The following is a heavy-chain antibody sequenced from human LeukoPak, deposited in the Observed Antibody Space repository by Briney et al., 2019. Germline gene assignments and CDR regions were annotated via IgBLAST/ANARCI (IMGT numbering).Heavy chain of an antibody. J-gene: IGHJ4*02. D-gene: IGHD6-19*01. V-gene: IGHV4-34*01. CDR3: ARGWNRSGWYVY. CDR1: GGSFSGYY. Sequence: SETLSLTGAVYGGSFSGYYWSWIRQPPGKGLEWIGEINHSGSTNYNPSLKSRVTISVDTSKNQFSLKLSSVTAADTAVYYCARGWNRSGWYVYWGQGTLVTVSS. CDR2: INHSGST.